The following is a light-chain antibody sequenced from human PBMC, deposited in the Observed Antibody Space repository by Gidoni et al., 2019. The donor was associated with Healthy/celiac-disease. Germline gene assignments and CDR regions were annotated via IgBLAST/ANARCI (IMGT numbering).Light chain of an antibody. CDR1: QSVSSN. CDR3: QQYNNWPPWT. J-gene: IGKJ1*01. V-gene: IGKV3-15*01. CDR2: GAS. Sequence: EIVMTQSPATLSVSPGERATLPCRASQSVSSNLAWYQQKPGQAPRLLICGASTRATGIPARFSGSGSGTEFTLTISSLQSEDFAVYYCQQYNNWPPWTFGQGTKVEIK.